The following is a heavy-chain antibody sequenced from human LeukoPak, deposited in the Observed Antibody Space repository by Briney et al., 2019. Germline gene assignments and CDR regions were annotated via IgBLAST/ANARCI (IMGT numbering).Heavy chain of an antibody. J-gene: IGHJ4*02. V-gene: IGHV3-30*18. Sequence: QPGGSLRLSCAASGFTFSSYGMHWVRQAPGKGLEWVAVISYDGSNKYYADSVKGRFTISRDNSKNTLYLQMNSLRAEDTAVYYCAKAPVTSCRGAFCYPLDSWGQGTLVTVSS. CDR1: GFTFSSYG. D-gene: IGHD2-15*01. CDR3: AKAPVTSCRGAFCYPLDS. CDR2: ISYDGSNK.